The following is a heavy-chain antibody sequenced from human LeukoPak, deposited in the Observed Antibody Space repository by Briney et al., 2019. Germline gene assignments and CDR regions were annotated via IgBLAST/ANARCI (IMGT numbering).Heavy chain of an antibody. D-gene: IGHD5-24*01. V-gene: IGHV4-39*07. CDR1: GGAISSSSYY. Sequence: NPSETLSLTCTVSGGAISSSSYYWGWIRQPPGKGLEWIGSIYYSGSTYYNPSLKSRVTISVDTSKNQFSLKLSSVTAADTAVYYCASRDAYHSEYWGQGTLVTVSS. CDR2: IYYSGST. J-gene: IGHJ4*02. CDR3: ASRDAYHSEY.